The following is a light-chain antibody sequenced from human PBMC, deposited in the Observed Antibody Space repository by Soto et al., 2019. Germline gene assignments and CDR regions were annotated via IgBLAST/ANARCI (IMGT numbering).Light chain of an antibody. V-gene: IGLV7-46*01. J-gene: IGLJ1*01. Sequence: QAVVTQEPPLTVSPGGTVTLTCGSSTGAVTNGHYPYWFQQKPGQAPRTLIYDTTNRHSWTPARSSGSLLGGKAALTLSGAQPEDEAEYYCLLSYNGPYVFGTGTKVTV. CDR2: DTT. CDR1: TGAVTNGHY. CDR3: LLSYNGPYV.